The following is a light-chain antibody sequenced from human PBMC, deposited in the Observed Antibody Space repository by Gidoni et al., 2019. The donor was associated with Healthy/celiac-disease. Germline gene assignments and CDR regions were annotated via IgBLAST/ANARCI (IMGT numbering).Light chain of an antibody. J-gene: IGKJ2*04. CDR3: QQSYSTPCS. V-gene: IGKV1-39*01. CDR1: QSISRY. Sequence: DIQLTQSPSSLSASVGDRVTITCRASQSISRYLHWYQQKPGKAPKLLIYAASSLQSGVPSRFSGSGSGTDFTLTISSLQPEDFATYYCQQSYSTPCSFXXXTKLEIK. CDR2: AAS.